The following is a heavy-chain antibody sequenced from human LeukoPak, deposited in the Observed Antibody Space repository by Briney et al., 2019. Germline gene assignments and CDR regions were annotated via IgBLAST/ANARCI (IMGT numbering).Heavy chain of an antibody. CDR3: AREVCSSTSCYEASWFDP. J-gene: IGHJ5*02. CDR2: VSHSGAT. V-gene: IGHV4-39*07. Sequence: SETLSLTCAVSGASVSSSTYFWGWIRQPPGEGPEWLGSVSHSGATYYNPSLKSRVTISVDRSKNQFSLKLSSVTAADTAVYYCAREVCSSTSCYEASWFDPWGQGTLVTVSS. CDR1: GASVSSSTYF. D-gene: IGHD2-2*01.